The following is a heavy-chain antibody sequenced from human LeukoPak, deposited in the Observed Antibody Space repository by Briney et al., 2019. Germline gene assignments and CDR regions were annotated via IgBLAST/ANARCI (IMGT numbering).Heavy chain of an antibody. CDR1: GGSISSGGYY. Sequence: KPSETLSLTCTVSGGSISSGGYYWSWIRRHPGKGLEWIGYIYYSGSTYYNPSLKGRVTISVDTSKNQFSLKLSSVTAADTAVYYCARGLAGEGYWYYFDYWGQGTLVTVSS. CDR2: IYYSGST. V-gene: IGHV4-31*03. J-gene: IGHJ4*02. D-gene: IGHD2-8*02. CDR3: ARGLAGEGYWYYFDY.